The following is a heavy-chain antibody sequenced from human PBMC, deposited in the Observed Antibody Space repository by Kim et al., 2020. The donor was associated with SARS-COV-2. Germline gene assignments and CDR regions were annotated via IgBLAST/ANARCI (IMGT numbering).Heavy chain of an antibody. CDR1: GGSVSSGSYY. V-gene: IGHV4-61*01. CDR2: IYYSGST. J-gene: IGHJ3*02. D-gene: IGHD3-10*01. CDR3: ARGGYGSGSYEDAFDI. Sequence: SETLSLTCTVSGGSVSSGSYYWSWIRQPPGKGLEWIGYIYYSGSTNYNPSLKSRVTISVDTSKNQFSLKLSSVTAADTAVYYCARGGYGSGSYEDAFDIWGQGTMVTVSS.